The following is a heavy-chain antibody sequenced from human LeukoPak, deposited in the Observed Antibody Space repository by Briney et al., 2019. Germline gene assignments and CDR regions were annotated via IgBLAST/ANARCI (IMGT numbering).Heavy chain of an antibody. D-gene: IGHD3-10*01. J-gene: IGHJ4*02. CDR3: ARDKYYGSGSYYTSIDY. CDR1: GGTFSSYA. V-gene: IGHV1-69*04. Sequence: SVKVSCKASGGTFSSYAISWVRQAPGQGLEWMGRIIPILGIANYAQKFQGRVTITADKSTSTAYMELSSLRSEDTAVYYCARDKYYGSGSYYTSIDYWGQGTLVTVSS. CDR2: IIPILGIA.